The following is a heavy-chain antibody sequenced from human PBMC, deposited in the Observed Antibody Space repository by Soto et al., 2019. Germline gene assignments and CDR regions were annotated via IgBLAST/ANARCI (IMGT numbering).Heavy chain of an antibody. J-gene: IGHJ4*02. CDR2: IDWDDDK. D-gene: IGHD1-26*01. Sequence: SGPTLVNPTQTLTLTCTFSGFSLGTSGMCVTWIRQPPGKALEWLARIDWDDDKYYSTSLKTRLTISKDTSKNQVVLTMTNMEPVDTATYYCAHPYSGNYSYFDDWGQGALVTVSS. CDR3: AHPYSGNYSYFDD. V-gene: IGHV2-70*12. CDR1: GFSLGTSGMC.